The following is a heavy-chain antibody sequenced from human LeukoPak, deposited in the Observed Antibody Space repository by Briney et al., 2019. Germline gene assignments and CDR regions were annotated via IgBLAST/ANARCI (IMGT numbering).Heavy chain of an antibody. D-gene: IGHD6-19*01. CDR2: ISTTGSSI. J-gene: IGHJ4*02. CDR3: ARVQRDIAVALDY. Sequence: PGGSLRLSCAASGFTFSSYDMTWVRQAPGKGLEWVSYISTTGSSIYYADSVKGRFTISRDNVKNLLYLQMNSLRAEDTAVYYCARVQRDIAVALDYWGQGTLATVSS. CDR1: GFTFSSYD. V-gene: IGHV3-48*03.